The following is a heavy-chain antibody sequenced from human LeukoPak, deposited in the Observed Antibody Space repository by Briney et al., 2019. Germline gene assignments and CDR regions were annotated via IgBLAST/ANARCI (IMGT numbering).Heavy chain of an antibody. V-gene: IGHV4-39*07. Sequence: PSETLSLTCTVSGGSISSSSYYWGWIRQPPGKELEWIGSIYYSGSTYYNPSLKSRVTISVDTSKNRFSLKLTSVTAADTAVYYCARSSPDDLTGFDYWGQGTLVTVSS. CDR3: ARSSPDDLTGFDY. J-gene: IGHJ4*02. CDR1: GGSISSSSYY. D-gene: IGHD3-9*01. CDR2: IYYSGST.